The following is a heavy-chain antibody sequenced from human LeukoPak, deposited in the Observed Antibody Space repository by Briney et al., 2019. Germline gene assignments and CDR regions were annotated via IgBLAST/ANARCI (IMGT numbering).Heavy chain of an antibody. CDR2: MYLSGTT. V-gene: IGHV4-4*02. D-gene: IGHD3-22*01. Sequence: PSGTLSLTCAVSGGSISSINLWSWVRQPPGKGLEWIGEMYLSGTTHYNPSLKSRVTISVDTSKNQFSLKLTSVTAADTAVYYCARGVTMIVVVIHDWYFDLWGRGTLVTVSS. CDR1: GGSISSINL. J-gene: IGHJ2*01. CDR3: ARGVTMIVVVIHDWYFDL.